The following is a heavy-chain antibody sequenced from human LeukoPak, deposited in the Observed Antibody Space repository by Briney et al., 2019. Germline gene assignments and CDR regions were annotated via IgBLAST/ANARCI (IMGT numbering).Heavy chain of an antibody. CDR3: ARRGSSALRY. V-gene: IGHV4-34*01. D-gene: IGHD6-6*01. J-gene: IGHJ4*02. CDR2: INHSGST. Sequence: SETLSHTCAVYGGSFRGYYWSWIRKPPGKGLEWIGAINHSGSTNYNPSLKSRVTISVDTSKHQLSLKLSSVTAADTAVYYCARRGSSALRYWGQGTLVTVSS. CDR1: GGSFRGYY.